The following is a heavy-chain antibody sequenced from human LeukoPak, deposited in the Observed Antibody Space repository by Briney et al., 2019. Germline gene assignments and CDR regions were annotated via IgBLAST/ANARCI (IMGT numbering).Heavy chain of an antibody. V-gene: IGHV3-7*01. CDR3: ARDGTAAGLYFDL. D-gene: IGHD6-13*01. CDR2: IRQDGGEK. CDR1: GFTFSSYW. Sequence: GGSLRLSCAVSGFTFSSYWMNWVRQAPGKGLEWLASIRQDGGEKSYVDSVKGRFTISRDNTKNSLYLQMSSLRAEDTAVYYCARDGTAAGLYFDLWGKGTLVTVSS. J-gene: IGHJ4*01.